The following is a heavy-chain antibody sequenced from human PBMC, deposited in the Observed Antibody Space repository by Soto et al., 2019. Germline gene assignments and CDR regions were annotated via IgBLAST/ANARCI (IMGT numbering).Heavy chain of an antibody. CDR3: AREIVATNDYYYYYMDV. V-gene: IGHV3-23*01. CDR1: GFTFSSYA. CDR2: ISGSGGST. Sequence: GGSLRLSCAASGFTFSSYATTWVRQAPGKGLEWVATISGSGGSTYYADSVKGRFTISRDNAKNSLYLQMNSLRAEDTAVYYCAREIVATNDYYYYYMDVWGKGTTVTVSS. J-gene: IGHJ6*03. D-gene: IGHD5-12*01.